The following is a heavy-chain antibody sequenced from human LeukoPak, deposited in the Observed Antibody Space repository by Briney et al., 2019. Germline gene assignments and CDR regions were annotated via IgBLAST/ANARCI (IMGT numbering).Heavy chain of an antibody. Sequence: SETLSLTCTVSGGSISSYYWSWIRQPPGKGLEWIGEINHSGSTNYNPSLKSRVTISVDTSKNPFSLKLSSVTAADTAVYYCARGRPGLRYFDWLAAGYYFDYWGQGTLVTVSS. CDR2: INHSGST. V-gene: IGHV4-34*01. J-gene: IGHJ4*02. CDR3: ARGRPGLRYFDWLAAGYYFDY. D-gene: IGHD3-9*01. CDR1: GGSISSYY.